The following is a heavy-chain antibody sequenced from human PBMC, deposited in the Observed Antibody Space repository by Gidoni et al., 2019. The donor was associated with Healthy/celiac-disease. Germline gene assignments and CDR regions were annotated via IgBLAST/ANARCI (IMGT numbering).Heavy chain of an antibody. D-gene: IGHD3-22*01. V-gene: IGHV3-23*01. CDR2: ISGSGGRI. Sequence: EVQLLESGGGLVQPGGSLRLSCAASGFTFRSSAMSWVRQAPGKGMEWVSGISGSGGRIYYADSGKCRFTISRDKSRNTLYLQMNSLRAEDTAVYYCANSAATYYYDSSGYTPIDYWGQGTLVTVSS. CDR3: ANSAATYYYDSSGYTPIDY. J-gene: IGHJ4*02. CDR1: GFTFRSSA.